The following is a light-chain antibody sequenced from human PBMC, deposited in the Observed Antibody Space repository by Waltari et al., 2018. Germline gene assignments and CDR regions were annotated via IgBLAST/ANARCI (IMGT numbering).Light chain of an antibody. Sequence: QSVLTQPPSASGPPGQRVTISCSGSSSHHASNPVYWYQQLPGTALKFLIYSSNYRPSGVPDRFSCSKSGTSASLAISGLQSEDEADYYGAAWDNSLSGWVFGGGTKVTVL. CDR1: SSHHASNP. J-gene: IGLJ3*02. CDR2: SSN. V-gene: IGLV1-44*01. CDR3: AAWDNSLSGWV.